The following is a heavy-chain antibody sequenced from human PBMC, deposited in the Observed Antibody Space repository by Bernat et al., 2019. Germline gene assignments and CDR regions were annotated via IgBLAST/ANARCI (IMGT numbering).Heavy chain of an antibody. CDR3: ARDRDSGYSFDI. D-gene: IGHD3-22*01. Sequence: EVQLVESGGGLVQPGGSLRLSCAASGFTFSTYPMHWVRQAPGEGLEYVSSILGDGGITWYANSVKGRFTISRDNSKNTLYLQMGSLGADDMAVYYCARDRDSGYSFDIWGQGTVVTVSS. V-gene: IGHV3-64*01. CDR2: ILGDGGIT. J-gene: IGHJ3*02. CDR1: GFTFSTYP.